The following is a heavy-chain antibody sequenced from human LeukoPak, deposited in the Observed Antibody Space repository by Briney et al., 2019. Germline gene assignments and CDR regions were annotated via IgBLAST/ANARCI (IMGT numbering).Heavy chain of an antibody. CDR1: GYTFTSYG. CDR3: AREGPNQYYDFWSGYYANNWFDP. J-gene: IGHJ5*02. CDR2: ISAYNGNT. V-gene: IGHV1-18*01. Sequence: ASVKASCKASGYTFTSYGISWVRQAPGQGLEWMGWISAYNGNTDYAQKFQGRVTMTTDTSTSTTYMELRSLRSDDTAVYYCAREGPNQYYDFWSGYYANNWFDPWGQGTLVTVSS. D-gene: IGHD3-3*01.